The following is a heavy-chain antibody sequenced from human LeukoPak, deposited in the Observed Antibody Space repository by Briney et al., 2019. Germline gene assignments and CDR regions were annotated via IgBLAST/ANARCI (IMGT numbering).Heavy chain of an antibody. Sequence: AGGSLRPSCAASGFTFSSYSMNWVRQAPGKGLEWVSSISSSSSYIYYADSVKGRFTISRDNAKNSLYLQMNSLRAEDTAVYYCARDGILYYYMDVWGKGTTVTVSS. V-gene: IGHV3-21*01. CDR3: ARDGILYYYMDV. CDR2: ISSSSSYI. D-gene: IGHD2-15*01. J-gene: IGHJ6*03. CDR1: GFTFSSYS.